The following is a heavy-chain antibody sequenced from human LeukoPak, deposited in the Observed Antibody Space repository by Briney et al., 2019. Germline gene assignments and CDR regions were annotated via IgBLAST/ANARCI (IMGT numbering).Heavy chain of an antibody. CDR2: IYYSGST. D-gene: IGHD2-15*01. J-gene: IGHJ3*02. Sequence: SETLSLTCTVSGGSISSSSYYWGWIRQPPGKGLEWIGSIYYSGSTYYNPSLKSRVTISVDTSKNQFSLKLSSVTAADTAVYYCASSPPSIVVVVNGAFDIWGQGTMVTVSS. CDR1: GGSISSSSYY. V-gene: IGHV4-39*07. CDR3: ASSPPSIVVVVNGAFDI.